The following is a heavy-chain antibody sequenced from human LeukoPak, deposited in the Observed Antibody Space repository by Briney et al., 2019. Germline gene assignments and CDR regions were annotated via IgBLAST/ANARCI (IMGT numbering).Heavy chain of an antibody. CDR1: GFTFDDYT. Sequence: PGGSLRLSCAASGFTFDDYTMHWVRQAPGKGLEWVSLISWDGGSTYYADSVKGRFTISRDNSKNSLYLQMNSLRTEDTALYYCAKDIHYYGSGTYGMDVWGQGTTVTVS. CDR3: AKDIHYYGSGTYGMDV. V-gene: IGHV3-43*01. J-gene: IGHJ6*02. D-gene: IGHD3-10*01. CDR2: ISWDGGST.